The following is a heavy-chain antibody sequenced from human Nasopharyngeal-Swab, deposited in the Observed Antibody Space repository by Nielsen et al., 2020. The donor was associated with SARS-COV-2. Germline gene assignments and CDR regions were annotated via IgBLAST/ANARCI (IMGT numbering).Heavy chain of an antibody. V-gene: IGHV4-39*07. D-gene: IGHD4-17*01. J-gene: IGHJ4*02. CDR2: VFSSVST. Sequence: RQCPGKGLEWIGTVFSSVSTYNPSLKSRVTMSVDTSKNQFSLKLTSVTAADTAVYYCARDESGDYWGLPFDHWGRGTLVTVSS. CDR3: ARDESGDYWGLPFDH.